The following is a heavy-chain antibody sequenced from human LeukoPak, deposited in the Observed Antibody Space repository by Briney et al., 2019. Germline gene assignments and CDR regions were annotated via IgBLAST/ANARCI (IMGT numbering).Heavy chain of an antibody. CDR3: AKSVVLLWFGEHAGFDY. CDR2: ISGSGGST. D-gene: IGHD3-10*01. V-gene: IGHV3-23*01. CDR1: GFTFSSYA. Sequence: GSLRLSCAASGFTFSSYAMSWVRQAPGKGLEWVSAISGSGGSTYYADSVKGRFTISRDNSKNTLYLQMNSLRAEDTAVYYCAKSVVLLWFGEHAGFDYWGQGTLVTVSS. J-gene: IGHJ4*02.